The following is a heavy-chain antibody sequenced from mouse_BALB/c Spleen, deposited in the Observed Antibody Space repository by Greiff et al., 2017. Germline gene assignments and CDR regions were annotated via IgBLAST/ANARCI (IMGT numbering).Heavy chain of an antibody. D-gene: IGHD2-1*01. CDR2: IYPGNSDT. Sequence: VQLQQSGTVLARPGASVKMSCKASGYSFTSYWMHWVKQRPGQGLEWIGAIYPGNSDTSYNQKFKGKAKLTAVTSASTAYMELSSLTNEDSAVYYCTRTGGNYDYAMDYWGQGTSVTVSS. J-gene: IGHJ4*01. CDR1: GYSFTSYW. V-gene: IGHV1-5*01. CDR3: TRTGGNYDYAMDY.